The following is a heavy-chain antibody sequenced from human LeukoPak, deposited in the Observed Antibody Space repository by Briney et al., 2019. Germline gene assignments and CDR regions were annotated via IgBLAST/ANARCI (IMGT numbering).Heavy chain of an antibody. CDR1: GFTFSNFA. J-gene: IGHJ3*02. V-gene: IGHV3-23*01. CDR2: ISGTGGNT. Sequence: GGSLRLSCAASGFTFSNFAMSWVRQAPGKGLEWVSAISGTGGNTFYTDSVTGRFTISRDKSKNTLYVQMNSLRAEDTAVYYCAKTGGYYDTSDLYRPDVFDIWGQGTVVTVSS. D-gene: IGHD3-22*01. CDR3: AKTGGYYDTSDLYRPDVFDI.